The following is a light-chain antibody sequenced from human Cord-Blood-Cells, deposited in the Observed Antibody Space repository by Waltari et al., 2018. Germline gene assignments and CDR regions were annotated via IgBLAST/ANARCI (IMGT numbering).Light chain of an antibody. V-gene: IGKV2-28*01. CDR1: QSLLHSNGYKN. CDR2: LGS. Sequence: DIVMTQSPLSLPVTPGEPASIPCRSSQSLLHSNGYKNLDWYLQKPGQSPQLLIYLGSNRASGVPDRFSGSGSGTDFTLKISRVEAEDVGVYYCMQALQTPLTFGGGTKVEIK. CDR3: MQALQTPLT. J-gene: IGKJ4*01.